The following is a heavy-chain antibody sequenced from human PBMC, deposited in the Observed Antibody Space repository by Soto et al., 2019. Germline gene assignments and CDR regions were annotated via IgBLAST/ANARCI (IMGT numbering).Heavy chain of an antibody. CDR3: ARYPRGYSGYDYFDY. CDR1: GFTFSSYS. V-gene: IGHV3-21*01. Sequence: EVQLVESGGGLVKPGGSLRLSCAASGFTFSSYSMNWVRQAPGKGLEWVSSISSSSSYIYYADSVKGRFTISRDNAKNSLYVQMNSLRAEHTAVYYCARYPRGYSGYDYFDYWGQGTLVTVSS. D-gene: IGHD5-12*01. J-gene: IGHJ4*02. CDR2: ISSSSSYI.